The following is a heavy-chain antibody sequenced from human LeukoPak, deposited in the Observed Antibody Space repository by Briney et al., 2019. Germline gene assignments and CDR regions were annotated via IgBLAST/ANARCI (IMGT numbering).Heavy chain of an antibody. CDR3: ARDSPYYDILTGYYKSDYFDY. Sequence: SETLSLTCAVYGGSFSGYYWSWIRQPPGKGLEWIGEINHSGSTNYNPSLKSRVTISVDTSKNQFSLKLSSVTAADTAVYYCARDSPYYDILTGYYKSDYFDYWGQGTLVTVSS. CDR2: INHSGST. CDR1: GGSFSGYY. J-gene: IGHJ4*02. V-gene: IGHV4-34*01. D-gene: IGHD3-9*01.